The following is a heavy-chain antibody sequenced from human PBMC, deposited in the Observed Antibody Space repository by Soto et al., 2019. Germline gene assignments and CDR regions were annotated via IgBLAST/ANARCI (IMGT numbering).Heavy chain of an antibody. V-gene: IGHV1-18*01. D-gene: IGHD2-15*01. Sequence: QVQLVQSGAEVKKPGASVKVSCKASGYTFTSYGISWVRQAPGQVLEWMGWISAYNGNTNYAQKLQGRVTMTTDTSTSTAYMELRSLRSDDTAVYYCARSDIVVVVAAPDLDYWGQGTLVTVSS. CDR2: ISAYNGNT. CDR3: ARSDIVVVVAAPDLDY. J-gene: IGHJ4*02. CDR1: GYTFTSYG.